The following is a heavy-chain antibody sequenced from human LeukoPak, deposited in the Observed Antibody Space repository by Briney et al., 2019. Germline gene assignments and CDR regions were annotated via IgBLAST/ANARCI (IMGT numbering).Heavy chain of an antibody. Sequence: SETLSLTCAVSGGYISTNSYYWGWVRQPPGKGLEWIGSMYYSGTTYYNASLKSRVTISVDTSKNQFSLKLSSLTAADTAVYYCAVTATPGHYFDYWGQGSPVTVSS. CDR2: MYYSGTT. J-gene: IGHJ4*02. CDR1: GGYISTNSYY. CDR3: AVTATPGHYFDY. D-gene: IGHD2-15*01. V-gene: IGHV4-39*01.